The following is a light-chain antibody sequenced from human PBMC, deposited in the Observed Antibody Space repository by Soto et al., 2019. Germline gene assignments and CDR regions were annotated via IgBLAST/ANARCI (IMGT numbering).Light chain of an antibody. J-gene: IGKJ4*01. CDR2: DTS. V-gene: IGKV3-11*01. Sequence: MVLTQSPATLSLSPGERATLSCRASQTVSIYLAWYQQKPGQAPRLLIFDTSNRATGIPARFSGSGSGTEFTLTISSLQSEDSAVYYCQQYKNWLALTFGGGTKVDIK. CDR3: QQYKNWLALT. CDR1: QTVSIY.